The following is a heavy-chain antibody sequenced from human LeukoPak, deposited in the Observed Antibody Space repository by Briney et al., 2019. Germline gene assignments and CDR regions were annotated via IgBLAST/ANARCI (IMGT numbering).Heavy chain of an antibody. D-gene: IGHD4-17*01. CDR1: GFTFSSYS. Sequence: GGSLRLSCAASGFTFSSYSMNWVRQAPGKGLEWVSSISSSSSYIYYADSVKGRFTISRDNSKNTLYLQMNSLRAEDTAVYYCAKADGDYLWGQGTLVTVSS. J-gene: IGHJ4*02. CDR3: AKADGDYL. V-gene: IGHV3-21*04. CDR2: ISSSSSYI.